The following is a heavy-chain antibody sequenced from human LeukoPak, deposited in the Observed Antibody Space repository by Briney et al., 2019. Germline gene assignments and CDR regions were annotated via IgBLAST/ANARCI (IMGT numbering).Heavy chain of an antibody. V-gene: IGHV1-18*01. Sequence: ASVKVSCKTSGYTFVTYGISWVRQAPGQGLGWMGWISPKSGHANYAQKFRGRVTMTTDTATTTAYMEFGSLRSDDTAVYYCARDRGVEGADTFDYWGQGTLVTVSS. CDR1: GYTFVTYG. CDR3: ARDRGVEGADTFDY. D-gene: IGHD1-26*01. CDR2: ISPKSGHA. J-gene: IGHJ4*02.